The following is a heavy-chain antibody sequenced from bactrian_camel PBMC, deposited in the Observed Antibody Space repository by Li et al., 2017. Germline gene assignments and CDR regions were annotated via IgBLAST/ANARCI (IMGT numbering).Heavy chain of an antibody. CDR3: TSISYWAPGNF. V-gene: IGHV3S54*01. J-gene: IGHJ4*01. CDR1: GYIYNRNC. Sequence: VQLVESGGGSVQAGGSLRLSCAASGYIYNRNCMAWFRQAPGKEREGVARIATGSGNTYYADSVKGRFTISRDNAKNMVTLLMNNLKSDDTARYYCTSISYWAPGNFWGQGTQVTVS. CDR2: IATGSGNT. D-gene: IGHD7*01.